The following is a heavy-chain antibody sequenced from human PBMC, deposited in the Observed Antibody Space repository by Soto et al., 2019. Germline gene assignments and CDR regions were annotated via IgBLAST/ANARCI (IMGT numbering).Heavy chain of an antibody. Sequence: QVQLVQSGAEVKKPGSSVKVSCKASGGTFSSYTISWVRQAPGQGLEWMGRIIPILGIANYAQKFQGRVTSTADKSTSTAYRELSSLRSEDTAVYYCARDPLYCSGGSCYDYWGQGTLVTVSS. CDR2: IIPILGIA. V-gene: IGHV1-69*08. J-gene: IGHJ4*02. CDR1: GGTFSSYT. D-gene: IGHD2-15*01. CDR3: ARDPLYCSGGSCYDY.